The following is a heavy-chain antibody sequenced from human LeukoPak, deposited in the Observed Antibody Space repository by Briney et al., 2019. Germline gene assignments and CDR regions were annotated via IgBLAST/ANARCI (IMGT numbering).Heavy chain of an antibody. CDR3: AKALGPYYYGSGPYYYYGMDV. CDR2: ISGSGGST. D-gene: IGHD3-10*01. V-gene: IGHV3-23*01. CDR1: GFTFSSYA. Sequence: GGSLRLSCAASGFTFSSYAMSWVRQAPGKGLEWVSAISGSGGSTYYADSVKGRVTISRDKSKNTLYLQMNCLRAEDTAVYYCAKALGPYYYGSGPYYYYGMDVWGQGTTVTASS. J-gene: IGHJ6*02.